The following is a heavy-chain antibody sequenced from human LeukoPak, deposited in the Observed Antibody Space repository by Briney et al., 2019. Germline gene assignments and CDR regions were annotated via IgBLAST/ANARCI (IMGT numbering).Heavy chain of an antibody. V-gene: IGHV3-11*01. CDR3: AKDIDRGYSSSWYGSWFDP. J-gene: IGHJ5*02. D-gene: IGHD6-13*01. CDR2: MSSSGGTI. CDR1: GFTFSDYY. Sequence: GGSLRLSCAASGFTFSDYYMTWIRQAPGKGLEWISYMSSSGGTIYYADSVKGRFTVSRDNSKNSLYLQMNSLRAEDTALYYCAKDIDRGYSSSWYGSWFDPWGQGTLVTVSS.